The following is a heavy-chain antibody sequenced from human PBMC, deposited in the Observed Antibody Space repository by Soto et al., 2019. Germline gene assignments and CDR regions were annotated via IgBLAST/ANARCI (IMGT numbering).Heavy chain of an antibody. CDR1: GFTFSSYG. D-gene: IGHD3-16*02. J-gene: IGHJ4*02. V-gene: IGHV3-33*01. Sequence: GGSLRLSCAACGFTFSSYGMHWVRQAPGKGPEWVAVIWYDGSNKYYADSVKGRFTISRDNSKNTLYLQMNSLRAEDTAVYYCARDGASFTFGGVIVNRAPFDYWGQGTLVTVSS. CDR3: ARDGASFTFGGVIVNRAPFDY. CDR2: IWYDGSNK.